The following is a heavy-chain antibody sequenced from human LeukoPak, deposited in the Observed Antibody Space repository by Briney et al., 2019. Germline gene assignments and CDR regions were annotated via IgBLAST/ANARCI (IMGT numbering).Heavy chain of an antibody. CDR1: GFTFSDYD. Sequence: GGSLRLSCSASGFTFSDYDMDWVRQAPGKGLEWVSSISGLSTHIYYGDSVKGRFSISRDNAKNAVYLQMNSLGVEDTAIYYCGRAFPPLRTSSAGDLWGQGILVAVSS. CDR3: GRAFPPLRTSSAGDL. CDR2: ISGLSTHI. V-gene: IGHV3-69-1*02. D-gene: IGHD3-16*01. J-gene: IGHJ4*02.